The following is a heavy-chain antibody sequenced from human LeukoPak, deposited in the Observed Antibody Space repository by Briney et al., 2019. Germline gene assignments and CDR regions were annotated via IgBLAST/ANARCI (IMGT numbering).Heavy chain of an antibody. V-gene: IGHV3-7*01. J-gene: IGHJ1*01. Sequence: GGSLRLSCVVSGFTFNRCWMNWVRQAPGKGLEWVAHINPDGRDTYYVDSVKGRFTISRDNAQNSMYLQMNSLRVKDTAVYYCTSWGDTTAEYFQRWGQGTLVTVSS. CDR1: GFTFNRCW. D-gene: IGHD2-21*02. CDR3: TSWGDTTAEYFQR. CDR2: INPDGRDT.